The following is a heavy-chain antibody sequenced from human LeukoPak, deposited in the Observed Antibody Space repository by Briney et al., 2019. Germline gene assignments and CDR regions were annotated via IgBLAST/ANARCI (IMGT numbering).Heavy chain of an antibody. Sequence: GASVKVSCKASGYTFTDYYMHWVRQAPGQGLEWMGIINPNGGSTSYAQKFQGRVTMTRGTSTSTVYMELSSLRSEDTAVYYCARDPRLSSGYSTGILWYFDLWGRGTLVTDSS. V-gene: IGHV1-46*01. CDR2: INPNGGST. J-gene: IGHJ2*01. CDR3: ARDPRLSSGYSTGILWYFDL. D-gene: IGHD3-22*01. CDR1: GYTFTDYY.